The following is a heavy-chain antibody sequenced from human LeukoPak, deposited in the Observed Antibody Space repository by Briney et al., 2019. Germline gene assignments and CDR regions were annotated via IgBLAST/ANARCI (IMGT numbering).Heavy chain of an antibody. D-gene: IGHD3-10*01. CDR1: GFTFSSYW. CDR3: ARDLGRAGVYYYYGMDV. V-gene: IGHV3-53*01. Sequence: GGSLRLSCAASGFTFSSYWMSWVRQAPGKGLEWVSVIYDGGSTYYADSVKGRFTISRDNSKNTLYLQMNSLRAEDTAVYYCARDLGRAGVYYYYGMDVWGQGTTVTVSS. J-gene: IGHJ6*02. CDR2: IYDGGST.